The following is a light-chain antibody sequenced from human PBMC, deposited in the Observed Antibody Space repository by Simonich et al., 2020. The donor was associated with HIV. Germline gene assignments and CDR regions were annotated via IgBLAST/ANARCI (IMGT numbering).Light chain of an antibody. CDR3: QQHNNWPLT. J-gene: IGKJ4*01. Sequence: EIVMTQSPATLSVSPGERATFSCRASQSVSSNLAWYQQRPGQAPSLLIYAASTRATGIPARFSGSGSWTEFTLTISSMQSEDFAVYYCQQHNNWPLTFGGGTKVEIK. CDR1: QSVSSN. CDR2: AAS. V-gene: IGKV3-15*01.